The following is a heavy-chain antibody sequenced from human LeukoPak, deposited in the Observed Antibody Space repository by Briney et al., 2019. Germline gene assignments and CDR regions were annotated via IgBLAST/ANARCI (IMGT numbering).Heavy chain of an antibody. CDR2: IYSGGST. CDR3: AIGPTRSLNWFDP. CDR1: GFTVSSNY. J-gene: IGHJ5*02. V-gene: IGHV3-53*01. D-gene: IGHD1/OR15-1a*01. Sequence: EGSLRLSCAASGFTVSSNYMSWVRQAPGKGLEWVSVIYSGGSTYYADSVKGRFTISRDNSKNTLYLQMNSLRAEDTAVYYCAIGPTRSLNWFDPWGQGTLVTVSS.